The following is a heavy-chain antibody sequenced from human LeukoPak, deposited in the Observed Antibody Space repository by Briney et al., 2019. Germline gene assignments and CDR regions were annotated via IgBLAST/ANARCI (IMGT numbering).Heavy chain of an antibody. J-gene: IGHJ4*02. CDR2: IRYDGSNK. CDR3: AKDQRGYCSSTSCYEFDY. CDR1: GFTFSSYG. D-gene: IGHD2-2*01. V-gene: IGHV3-30*02. Sequence: GGSLRLSCAASGFTFSSYGMHWVRQAPGKGLEWVAFIRYDGSNKYYADSVKGRFTISRDNSKNTLYLQMNSLRAEDTAVYYCAKDQRGYCSSTSCYEFDYWGQGTLVTVSS.